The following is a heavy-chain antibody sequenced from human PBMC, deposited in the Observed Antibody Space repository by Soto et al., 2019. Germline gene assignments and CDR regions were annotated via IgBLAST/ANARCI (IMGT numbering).Heavy chain of an antibody. CDR2: ISGSGGST. V-gene: IGHV3-23*04. Sequence: EVQQVESGGGLVQPGGSLRLSCAASGFTFSSYAKSWVRQAPGKGLEWVSAISGSGGSTYYADSVKGRFTISRDNSKNTLYLQMNSLRAEDTAVYYCAKRVGTDLIFYTHGHFDYWGQRTLVTVSS. CDR3: AKRVGTDLIFYTHGHFDY. CDR1: GFTFSSYA. J-gene: IGHJ4*02. D-gene: IGHD3-3*02.